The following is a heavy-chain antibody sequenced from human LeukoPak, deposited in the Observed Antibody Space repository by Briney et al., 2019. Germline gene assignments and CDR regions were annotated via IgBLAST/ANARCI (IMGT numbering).Heavy chain of an antibody. D-gene: IGHD5-18*01. CDR1: AYSFTSYW. J-gene: IGHJ4*02. Sequence: GESLKISCKGSAYSFTSYWIGWVRQMPGKGLEWMGFIYPGDSDTRYSPSFQGQVNISADKSISTAYLQWSSLKASDTAMYYCARHRLGGYSYGPFDYWGQGTLVTVSS. CDR3: ARHRLGGYSYGPFDY. CDR2: IYPGDSDT. V-gene: IGHV5-51*01.